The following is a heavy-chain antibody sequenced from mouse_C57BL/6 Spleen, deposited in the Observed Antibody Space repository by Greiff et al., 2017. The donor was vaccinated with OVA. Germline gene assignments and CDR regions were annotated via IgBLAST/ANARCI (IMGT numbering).Heavy chain of an antibody. V-gene: IGHV10-1*01. CDR3: VSLYSNHMDY. CDR2: IRSKSNNYAT. Sequence: DVHLVESGGGLVQPKGSLKLSCAASGFSFNTYAMNWVRQAPGKGLEWVARIRSKSNNYATYYADSVKDRFTISRDDSESMLYLQMNNLKTEDTAMYYCVSLYSNHMDYWGQGTSVTVSS. J-gene: IGHJ4*01. D-gene: IGHD2-5*01. CDR1: GFSFNTYA.